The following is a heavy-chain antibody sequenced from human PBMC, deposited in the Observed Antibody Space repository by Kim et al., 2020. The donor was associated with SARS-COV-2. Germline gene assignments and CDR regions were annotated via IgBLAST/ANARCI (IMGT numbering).Heavy chain of an antibody. Sequence: TYGRNFQGRVILTRDTSITTAYMELTSLTSADTAVYYCARASGRSDGLDVWGQGTVVTVSS. J-gene: IGHJ6*02. V-gene: IGHV1-2*02. D-gene: IGHD2-15*01. CDR3: ARASGRSDGLDV.